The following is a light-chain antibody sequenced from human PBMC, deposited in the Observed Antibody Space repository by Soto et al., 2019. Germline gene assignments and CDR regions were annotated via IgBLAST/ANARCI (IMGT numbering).Light chain of an antibody. Sequence: DIQMTQSPSTLSASVGDRVTITCRASQSISTWLAWYQQEPGKAPKLLIHKASSLQSGVPSRFSGSGSEADFTLTISSLQAEYVAVYYCQQYYSIPFTFGQGTKLEI. CDR1: QSISTW. CDR2: KAS. V-gene: IGKV1-5*03. J-gene: IGKJ2*01. CDR3: QQYYSIPFT.